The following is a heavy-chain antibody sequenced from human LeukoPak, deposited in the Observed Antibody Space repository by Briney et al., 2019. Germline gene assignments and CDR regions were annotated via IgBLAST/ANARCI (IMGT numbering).Heavy chain of an antibody. Sequence: GGSLRLSCAASGFTFSSYAMSWGRQAPGKGLEWVSAISGSGGSTYYADSVKGRFTISRDNSKNTLYLQMNSLRAEDTAVYYCAKVGSSWYIYTYYFDYWGQGTLVTVSS. CDR3: AKVGSSWYIYTYYFDY. V-gene: IGHV3-23*01. D-gene: IGHD6-13*01. J-gene: IGHJ4*02. CDR1: GFTFSSYA. CDR2: ISGSGGST.